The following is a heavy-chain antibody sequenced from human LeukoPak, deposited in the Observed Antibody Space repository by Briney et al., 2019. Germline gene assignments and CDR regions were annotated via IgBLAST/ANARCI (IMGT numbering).Heavy chain of an antibody. CDR3: ASDQESGVFDY. Sequence: PGGSLRLSCAGSGFIFSDFYINWIRQSPGKGLEWLAYISSDGSYTTYGDSVKGRFVISRDNAKNSVSLQINSLRVEDTALYFCASDQESGVFDYWGQGARVTVS. J-gene: IGHJ4*02. CDR2: ISSDGSYT. V-gene: IGHV3-11*05. CDR1: GFIFSDFY.